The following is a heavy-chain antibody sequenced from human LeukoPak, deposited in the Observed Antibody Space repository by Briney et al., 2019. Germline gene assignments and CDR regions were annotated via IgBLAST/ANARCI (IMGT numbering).Heavy chain of an antibody. CDR1: GGSISSYY. Sequence: SETLSLTCTVSGGSISSYYWSWIRQPPGKGLEWIGYIYYSGSTNYNPSLKSRVTISVDTSKNQFSLKLSSVTAADTAVYYCARVGDYYDSSGYPYGMDVRGQGTTVTVSS. CDR2: IYYSGST. D-gene: IGHD3-22*01. V-gene: IGHV4-59*01. J-gene: IGHJ6*02. CDR3: ARVGDYYDSSGYPYGMDV.